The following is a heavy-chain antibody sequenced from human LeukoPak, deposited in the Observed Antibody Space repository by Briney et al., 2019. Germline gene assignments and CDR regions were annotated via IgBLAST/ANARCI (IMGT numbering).Heavy chain of an antibody. CDR1: GFTVSNNY. CDR3: GKDLNYGLDY. V-gene: IGHV3-23*01. CDR2: LSGSGDKT. J-gene: IGHJ4*02. Sequence: PGGSLRLSCAASGFTVSNNYMTWVRQAPGKGLEWVSALSGSGDKTFYADSVKGRFTISRDNSKNTLYLQMNSLRAEDTAVYYCGKDLNYGLDYWGQGTLVTVSS. D-gene: IGHD4-11*01.